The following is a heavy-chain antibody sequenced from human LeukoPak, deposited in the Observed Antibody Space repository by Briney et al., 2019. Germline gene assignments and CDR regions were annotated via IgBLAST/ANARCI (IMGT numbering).Heavy chain of an antibody. V-gene: IGHV3-48*03. Sequence: GGSLRPSCAVSGFTFSIYEMNWVRQAPGKGLEWVSYISHTGSTIYYADSVRGRFAISRDNAKNSLYLQMNSLRAEDTALYYCARRVRYCTNGVCYFNDYMDVWGKGTTVTVSS. CDR2: ISHTGSTI. CDR1: GFTFSIYE. D-gene: IGHD2-8*01. CDR3: ARRVRYCTNGVCYFNDYMDV. J-gene: IGHJ6*03.